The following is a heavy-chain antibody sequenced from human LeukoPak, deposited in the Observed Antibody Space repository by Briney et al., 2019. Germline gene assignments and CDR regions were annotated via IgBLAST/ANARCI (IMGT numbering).Heavy chain of an antibody. CDR1: GFTFSTYS. CDR3: ATSPPRRDGYNNAY. D-gene: IGHD5-24*01. V-gene: IGHV3-48*01. CDR2: ITSSSTNI. J-gene: IGHJ4*02. Sequence: GGSLRLSCAASGFTFSTYSMNWVRQAPGKRPEWVSYITSSSTNIYYADSVKGRFTISRDNAKNSLFLQMNSLRAEDTAIYYCATSPPRRDGYNNAYWGQRTLVTVSS.